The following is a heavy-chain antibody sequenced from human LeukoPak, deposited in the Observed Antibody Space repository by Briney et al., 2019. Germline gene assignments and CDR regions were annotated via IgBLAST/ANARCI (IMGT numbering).Heavy chain of an antibody. V-gene: IGHV3-74*01. D-gene: IGHD5-12*01. CDR1: GFTFYTYW. Sequence: PGGSLRLSCAASGFTFYTYWMHWVRQAPGKGLVWVSRINTDGSSITYADSVKGRFTISRDNAKNTLYLQMNSLRAEDTAVYYCVKSTGYTGYDGDYWGQGTLVTVSS. CDR2: INTDGSSI. J-gene: IGHJ4*02. CDR3: VKSTGYTGYDGDY.